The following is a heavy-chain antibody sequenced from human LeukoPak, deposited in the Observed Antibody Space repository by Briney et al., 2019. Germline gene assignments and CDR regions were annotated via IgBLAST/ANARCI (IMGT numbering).Heavy chain of an antibody. D-gene: IGHD6-19*01. J-gene: IGHJ4*02. CDR2: INHSGST. CDR3: AGRGRCSSGWYAY. V-gene: IGHV4-34*01. Sequence: SETLSLTCAVYGGSFSGYYWSWIRQPPGKGLEWIGEINHSGSTNYNPSLKSRVTISVDTSKNQFSLKLSSVTAADTAVYYCAGRGRCSSGWYAYWGQGTLVTVSS. CDR1: GGSFSGYY.